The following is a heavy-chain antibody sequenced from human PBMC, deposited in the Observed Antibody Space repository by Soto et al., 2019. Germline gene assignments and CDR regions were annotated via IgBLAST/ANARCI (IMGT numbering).Heavy chain of an antibody. CDR2: ISYDGSNK. Sequence: QVQLVESGGGVVQPGRSLRLSCAASGFTFSSYGMHWVRQAPGKGLEWVAVISYDGSNKYYADSVKGRFTISRDNSKNTLYLQMNSLSAEDTAVYYCTSYSSKADWGRGTLVTVSS. V-gene: IGHV3-30*03. CDR3: TSYSSKAD. CDR1: GFTFSSYG. J-gene: IGHJ4*02. D-gene: IGHD6-13*01.